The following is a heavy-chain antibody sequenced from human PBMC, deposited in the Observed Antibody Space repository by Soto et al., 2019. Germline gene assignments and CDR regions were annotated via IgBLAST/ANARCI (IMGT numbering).Heavy chain of an antibody. J-gene: IGHJ3*02. V-gene: IGHV3-74*03. CDR2: INTDGGSS. D-gene: IGHD2-2*01. Sequence: EVQLVESGGDLVQPGGSLSLSCAASGFTFSGHWMHWVRQVPGKGLEWVSRINTDGGSSSYADSVKGRFTISRDNAKNTHYLLRNGLRAEDTAVYYCAREAGYCSRTSCYRRAFDTWGQGTTVTVSS. CDR1: GFTFSGHW. CDR3: AREAGYCSRTSCYRRAFDT.